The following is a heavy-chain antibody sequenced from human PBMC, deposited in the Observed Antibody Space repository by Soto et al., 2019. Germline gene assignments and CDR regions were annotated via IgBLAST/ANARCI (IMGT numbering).Heavy chain of an antibody. D-gene: IGHD6-19*01. CDR1: GFTFSDYA. J-gene: IGHJ4*02. CDR2: VSHDGRNT. V-gene: IGHV3-30*03. Sequence: VQLVESGGGVVQPGRSLRLSCAASGFTFSDYAMHWVRQAPGKGLEWVAVVSHDGRNTHYADSVKGRFTISRDSSKNALSRAMPGLRAGASAVYYGGPGGRPWLVPSDFHYGGQGARVTVSS. CDR3: GPGGRPWLVPSDFHY.